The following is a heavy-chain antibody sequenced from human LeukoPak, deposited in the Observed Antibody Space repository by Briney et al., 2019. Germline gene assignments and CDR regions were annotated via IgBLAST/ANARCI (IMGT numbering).Heavy chain of an antibody. CDR2: ISSSGTST. CDR1: GFTFSSYA. Sequence: GGSLRLSCAASGFTFSSYAMSWVRQAPGKGLEWVSAISSSGTSTYYADSVKGRFTISRDNSKNMLYLQMNSLRAEDTAVYYCAKDKGASYSSSPIDPWGQGTLVTVSS. CDR3: AKDKGASYSSSPIDP. J-gene: IGHJ5*02. D-gene: IGHD6-6*01. V-gene: IGHV3-23*01.